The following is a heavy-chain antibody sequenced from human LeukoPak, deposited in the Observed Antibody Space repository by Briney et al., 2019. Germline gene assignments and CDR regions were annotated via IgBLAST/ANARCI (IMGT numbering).Heavy chain of an antibody. V-gene: IGHV3-48*01. CDR3: ARDGGRFLEWLLSMYYMDV. CDR1: GFTFSSYS. D-gene: IGHD3-3*01. CDR2: ISSSSSTI. Sequence: PGGSLRLSCAASGFTFSSYSMNWVRQAPGKGLEWVSYISSSSSTIYYADSVKGRFTISRDNAKNSLYLQMNSLRAEDTAVYYCARDGGRFLEWLLSMYYMDVWGKGTTVTVSS. J-gene: IGHJ6*03.